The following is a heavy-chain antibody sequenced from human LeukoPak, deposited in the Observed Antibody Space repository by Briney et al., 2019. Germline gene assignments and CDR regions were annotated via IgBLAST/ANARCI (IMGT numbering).Heavy chain of an antibody. J-gene: IGHJ4*02. CDR2: IYSSGST. CDR3: ARESYYYDSSGYRRFDY. CDR1: GGSISSYY. V-gene: IGHV4-4*07. D-gene: IGHD3-22*01. Sequence: PSETLSLTCTVSGGSISSYYWSWIRQPAGKGLEWIGRIYSSGSTNYNPSLKSRVTLSVDTSKNQFSLKLSSVTAADTAVYYCARESYYYDSSGYRRFDYWGQGTLVTVSS.